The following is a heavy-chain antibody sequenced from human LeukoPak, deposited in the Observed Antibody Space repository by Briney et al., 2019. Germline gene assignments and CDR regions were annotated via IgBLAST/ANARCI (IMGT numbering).Heavy chain of an antibody. CDR1: GGTFSSYA. J-gene: IGHJ6*03. D-gene: IGHD2-2*01. CDR3: AAAAMGYYYYYYYMDV. Sequence: SVKVSCKASGGTFSSYAISWVRQAPGQGLEWMGGIIPIFGTANYAQKFQGRVTITADESTSTAYMELSSLRSEDTAVYYCAAAAMGYYYYYYYMDVWGKGTTVTVSS. V-gene: IGHV1-69*13. CDR2: IIPIFGTA.